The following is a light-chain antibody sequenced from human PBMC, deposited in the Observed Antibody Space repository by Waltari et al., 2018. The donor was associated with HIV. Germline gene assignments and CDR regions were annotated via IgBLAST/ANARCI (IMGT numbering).Light chain of an antibody. CDR1: SSDSGCFKS. V-gene: IGLV2-14*03. CDR2: DVS. CDR3: GSSMTNVNMDV. J-gene: IGLJ2*01. Sequence: QSALTQPASVSGSPGQSITISCTGTSSDSGCFKSVSWYQQSPGKAPKLIIYDVSYRPSGVSNRFSGSKSGNTASLTISGLQAEDEDDYYCGSSMTNVNMDVFGGGTKLTVL.